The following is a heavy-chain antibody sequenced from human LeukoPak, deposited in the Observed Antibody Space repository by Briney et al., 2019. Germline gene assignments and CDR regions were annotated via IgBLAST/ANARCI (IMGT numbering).Heavy chain of an antibody. CDR2: ISGGGGNT. CDR3: AKEGFLYSSGWYLREDYYYYGMDV. D-gene: IGHD6-19*01. CDR1: GFTFSSYA. Sequence: GGSLRLSCAASGFTFSSYAMSWVRQAPGKGLDWVSAISGGGGNTYYADSVKGRFTISRDNSKNTLYLQMNSLRAEDTAVYYCAKEGFLYSSGWYLREDYYYYGMDVWGQGTTVTVSS. V-gene: IGHV3-23*01. J-gene: IGHJ6*02.